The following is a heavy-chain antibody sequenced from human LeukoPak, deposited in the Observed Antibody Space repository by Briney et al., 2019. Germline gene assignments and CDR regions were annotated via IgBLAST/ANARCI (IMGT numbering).Heavy chain of an antibody. Sequence: ASVTVSCKASGGTFSSYAISWVRQAPGQGLEWMGRIIPILGIANYAQKFQGRVTITADKSTGTAYMELSSLRSEDTAVYYCARGKRVTMVRGVTGGWFDPWGQGTLVTVSA. CDR1: GGTFSSYA. CDR2: IIPILGIA. D-gene: IGHD3-10*01. CDR3: ARGKRVTMVRGVTGGWFDP. J-gene: IGHJ5*02. V-gene: IGHV1-69*04.